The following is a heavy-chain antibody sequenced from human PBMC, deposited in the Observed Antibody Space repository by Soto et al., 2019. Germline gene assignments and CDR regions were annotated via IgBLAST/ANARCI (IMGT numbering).Heavy chain of an antibody. D-gene: IGHD6-19*01. CDR3: AKVRYSSPMGYYYGMDV. J-gene: IGHJ6*02. CDR1: RVAFSKFI. V-gene: IGHV1-69*01. CDR2: IIPIFGTA. Sequence: QAQLEQSGGEVKKPGSSVKVSCMASRVAFSKFIVTWVRQAPGLGLEWVGGIIPIFGTANYAQKFQGRVTITADESTSTSYMEVNNLRSEDTAGYYCAKVRYSSPMGYYYGMDVWGQGTTVTVSS.